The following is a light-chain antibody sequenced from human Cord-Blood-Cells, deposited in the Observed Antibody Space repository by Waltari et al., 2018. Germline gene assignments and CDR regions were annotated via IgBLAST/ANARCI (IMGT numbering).Light chain of an antibody. V-gene: IGLV1-44*01. Sequence: QSVLTQPPSASGNTGQRGTISCSGTSSNVGSHTVNRYQQLPATAPKLLIYSNNQRPSGVPDRFSGSKSCTSASLAISGLQSEDEADYYCAAWDDSLNGVVFGGGTKLTVL. CDR2: SNN. CDR1: SSNVGSHT. CDR3: AAWDDSLNGVV. J-gene: IGLJ2*01.